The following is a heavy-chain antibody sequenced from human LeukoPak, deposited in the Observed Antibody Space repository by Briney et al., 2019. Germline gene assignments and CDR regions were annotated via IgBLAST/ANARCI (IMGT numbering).Heavy chain of an antibody. CDR3: ARDAYYYDSSSYYYKAAIDY. Sequence: GGSLRLSCAASGFTFSSYWMSWVRQAPGKGLEWVANIKQDGSEKYYLDSVKGRFTISRDNAKNSLYLQMNSLRAEDTAVYYCARDAYYYDSSSYYYKAAIDYWGQGTLLTVST. J-gene: IGHJ4*02. D-gene: IGHD3-22*01. V-gene: IGHV3-7*01. CDR1: GFTFSSYW. CDR2: IKQDGSEK.